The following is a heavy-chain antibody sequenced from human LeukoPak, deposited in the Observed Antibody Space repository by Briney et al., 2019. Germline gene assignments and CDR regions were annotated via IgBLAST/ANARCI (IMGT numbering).Heavy chain of an antibody. V-gene: IGHV4-59*01. J-gene: IGHJ4*02. Sequence: SETLSLTCTVSGGSISSYYWSWIRQPPGKGLEWIGYIYYSGSTNYNPSLKSRVTISVDTSKNQFSLKLSSVTAADTAVYYCARDRTVAGIDYWGQGTLVTVSS. D-gene: IGHD6-19*01. CDR1: GGSISSYY. CDR2: IYYSGST. CDR3: ARDRTVAGIDY.